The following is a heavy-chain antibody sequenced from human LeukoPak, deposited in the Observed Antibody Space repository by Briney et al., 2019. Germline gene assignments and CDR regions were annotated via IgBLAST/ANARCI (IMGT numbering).Heavy chain of an antibody. D-gene: IGHD6-13*01. V-gene: IGHV1-18*01. Sequence: GASVKVSCKASGYTFTSYGISWVRQAPGQGLEWMGWISAYNGNANYAQKLQGRVTMTTDTSTSTAYMELRSLRSDDTAVYDCARDLEWIAAADYYYMDVWGKGTTVTVSS. CDR1: GYTFTSYG. CDR3: ARDLEWIAAADYYYMDV. J-gene: IGHJ6*03. CDR2: ISAYNGNA.